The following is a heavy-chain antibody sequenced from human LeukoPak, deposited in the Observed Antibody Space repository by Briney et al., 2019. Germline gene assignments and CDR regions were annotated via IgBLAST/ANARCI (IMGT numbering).Heavy chain of an antibody. J-gene: IGHJ5*02. CDR2: INHSGST. D-gene: IGHD5-24*01. CDR1: GGSFSGYY. V-gene: IGHV4-34*01. Sequence: PSETLSLTCAVYGGSFSGYYWSWIRQPPGKGLGWIGEINHSGSTNYNPSLKSRVTISVDTSKNQFSLKLSSVTAADTAVYYCARGGRRWLQPNNWFDPWGQGTLVTVSS. CDR3: ARGGRRWLQPNNWFDP.